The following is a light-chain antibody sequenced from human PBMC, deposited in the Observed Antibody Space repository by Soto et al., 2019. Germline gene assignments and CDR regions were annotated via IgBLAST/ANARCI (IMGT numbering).Light chain of an antibody. J-gene: IGKJ1*01. Sequence: DIQMTQSPSSLSASVGDRVTITCRASQSISSYLNWYQQKPGKAPKLLIYAASSLQSGVPSRFSGSGSGTDFTLTISSLQPTYNCQQSYSTPWTFGQGTKVEIK. V-gene: IGKV1-39*01. CDR3: QQSYSTPWT. CDR1: QSISSY. CDR2: AAS.